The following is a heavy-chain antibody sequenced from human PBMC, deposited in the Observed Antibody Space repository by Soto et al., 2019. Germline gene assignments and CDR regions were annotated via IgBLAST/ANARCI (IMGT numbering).Heavy chain of an antibody. CDR1: GYTFSNYG. CDR3: ARVVPGAEAWFGP. V-gene: IGHV1-18*01. CDR2: ISLYSDGT. J-gene: IGHJ5*02. D-gene: IGHD2-2*01. Sequence: GASVKVSCKTSGYTFSNYGITWVRQAPGQPLEWLGWISLYSDGTNYAQKFQGRVSMTTDTSTTTAYMELRSLRSDDTAVYYCARVVPGAEAWFGPWGQGTKVTVYS.